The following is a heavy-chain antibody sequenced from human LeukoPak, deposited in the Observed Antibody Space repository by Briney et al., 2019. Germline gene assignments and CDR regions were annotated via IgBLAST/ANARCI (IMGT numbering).Heavy chain of an antibody. J-gene: IGHJ4*02. D-gene: IGHD6-19*01. Sequence: PGGSLRLSCAASGFTFSSYAMSWVRQAPGKGLEWVSAISGSGGSTYYADSVKGRFTISRHNSKTTLYRQMNSLRAEDTAVYYCAKGVRGWYSGVFDYWGQGTLVTVSS. CDR3: AKGVRGWYSGVFDY. CDR2: ISGSGGST. CDR1: GFTFSSYA. V-gene: IGHV3-23*01.